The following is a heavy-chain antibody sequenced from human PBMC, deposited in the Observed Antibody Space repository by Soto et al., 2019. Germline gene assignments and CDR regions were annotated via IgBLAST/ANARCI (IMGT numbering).Heavy chain of an antibody. CDR1: GGSISSYY. Sequence: TSVTLSITCTVSGGSISSYYGSWIRQPPGKGLEWIGYIYYSGSTNYNPSLKSRVTISVDTSKNQFSLKLSSVTAADTAVYYCGSNPGHRGGFAPVAQGPLVPVPP. CDR3: GSNPGHRGGFAP. V-gene: IGHV4-59*01. CDR2: IYYSGST. D-gene: IGHD6-13*01. J-gene: IGHJ5*02.